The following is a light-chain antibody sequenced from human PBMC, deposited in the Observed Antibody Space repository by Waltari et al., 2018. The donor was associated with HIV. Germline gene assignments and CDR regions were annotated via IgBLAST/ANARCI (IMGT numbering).Light chain of an antibody. Sequence: HSVPTHPPSASGTPGQRVPISCPGCHSHIGVTHVYWFQHLPGTAPNLLIYRTNQRRSGVPDRFSGSKSGTSASLAISGLRSDDEADYYCAAWDDTRSSYVFGTGTTVTV. J-gene: IGLJ1*01. CDR3: AAWDDTRSSYV. V-gene: IGLV1-47*01. CDR1: HSHIGVTH. CDR2: RTN.